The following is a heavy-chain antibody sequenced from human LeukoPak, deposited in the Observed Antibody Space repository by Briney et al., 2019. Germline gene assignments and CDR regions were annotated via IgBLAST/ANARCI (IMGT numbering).Heavy chain of an antibody. CDR3: ARAPYYYDSSGPPDDP. CDR1: GGTFISYA. Sequence: ASVKVSCKASGGTFISYAISWVRQAPGQGLEWMGGIIPIFGTANYAQKFQGRVTITADESTSTAYMELSSLRSEDTAVYYCARAPYYYDSSGPPDDPWGQGTLVTVSS. D-gene: IGHD3-22*01. J-gene: IGHJ5*02. CDR2: IIPIFGTA. V-gene: IGHV1-69*13.